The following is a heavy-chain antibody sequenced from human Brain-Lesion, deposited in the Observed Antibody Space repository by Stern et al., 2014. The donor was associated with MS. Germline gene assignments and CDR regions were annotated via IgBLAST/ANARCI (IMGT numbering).Heavy chain of an antibody. D-gene: IGHD2-15*01. J-gene: IGHJ5*02. V-gene: IGHV4-39*01. Sequence: QMQLVQSGPGLVKPSETLSLTCTVAGGSVSSTSYAWAWIRQPPGKGLEWIGTIYYSGNTYYSPSLKSRPPISLNTSKNQFSLQRRSVTAADTAVYYCAGEEDIRYCSGGSCTGNWFDPWGQGTLVTVSS. CDR1: GGSVSSTSYA. CDR3: AGEEDIRYCSGGSCTGNWFDP. CDR2: IYYSGNT.